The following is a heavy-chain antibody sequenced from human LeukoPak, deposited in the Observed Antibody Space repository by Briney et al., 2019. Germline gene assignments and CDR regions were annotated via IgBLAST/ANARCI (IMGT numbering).Heavy chain of an antibody. CDR1: GFTVSSNY. CDR3: ARGGLGNCSSTSCPPYYYGMDV. V-gene: IGHV3-66*02. Sequence: GGSLRLSCAASGFTVSSNYMSWVRQAPGKRLEWVSVIYSSGSPYYADSVKGRFTISRDNSKNTLYLQMNSLRAEDTAVYYCARGGLGNCSSTSCPPYYYGMDVWGQGTTVTVSS. CDR2: IYSSGSP. D-gene: IGHD2-2*01. J-gene: IGHJ6*02.